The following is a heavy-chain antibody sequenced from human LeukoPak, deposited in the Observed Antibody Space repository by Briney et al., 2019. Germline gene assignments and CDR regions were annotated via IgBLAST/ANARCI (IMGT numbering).Heavy chain of an antibody. V-gene: IGHV1-8*03. D-gene: IGHD6-13*01. Sequence: ASVKVSCKASGYTFTSYDINWVRQATGQGLEWMGWMNPNSGNTGYAQKFQDRVTITRNTPISTAYMDLSSLRSEDTAVYYCARTKSSRWYWDAFDIWGQGTMVTVSS. CDR1: GYTFTSYD. CDR2: MNPNSGNT. CDR3: ARTKSSRWYWDAFDI. J-gene: IGHJ3*02.